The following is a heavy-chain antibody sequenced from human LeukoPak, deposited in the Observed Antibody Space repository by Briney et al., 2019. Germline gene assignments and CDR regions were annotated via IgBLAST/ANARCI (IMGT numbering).Heavy chain of an antibody. Sequence: PGGSLRLSCAASGFTFSSYGMHWVRQAPGKGLEWVAFIRYDGSNKFYADSVKGGFTISRDNPRNTLYLQMNSLRAEDTAMYHCAKEWELTYWGQGTLVTVSS. J-gene: IGHJ4*02. CDR2: IRYDGSNK. CDR3: AKEWELTY. V-gene: IGHV3-30*02. D-gene: IGHD1-26*01. CDR1: GFTFSSYG.